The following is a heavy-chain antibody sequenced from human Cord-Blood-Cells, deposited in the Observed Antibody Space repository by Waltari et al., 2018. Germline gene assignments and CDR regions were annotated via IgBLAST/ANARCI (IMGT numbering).Heavy chain of an antibody. D-gene: IGHD2-21*01. J-gene: IGHJ3*02. Sequence: EVQLLESGGGLVQPGGSLRLSCAASGLPFSSYAMSWVRQAPGKGLEWVSAISGSGGSTYYADSVKGRFTISRDNSKNTLYLQMNSLRAEDTAVYYCAKLLIAGDAFDIWGQGTMVTVSS. CDR1: GLPFSSYA. CDR2: ISGSGGST. V-gene: IGHV3-23*01. CDR3: AKLLIAGDAFDI.